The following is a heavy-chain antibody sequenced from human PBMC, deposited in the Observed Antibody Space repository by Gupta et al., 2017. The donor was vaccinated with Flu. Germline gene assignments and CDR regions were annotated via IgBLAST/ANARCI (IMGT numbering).Heavy chain of an antibody. D-gene: IGHD3-10*01. CDR3: VHAAYG. J-gene: IGHJ4*02. CDR1: GFTFSSRW. CDR2: INPDGSIT. Sequence: EVQLAESGGGLAQPGGSLRLSCAVSGFTFSSRWLYWVRQAPGKGLVWVSLINPDGSITTYADSVKGRFTISRDNAKNTLYLQMNSLRAEDTALYYCVHAAYGWGQGTLVTVSS. V-gene: IGHV3-74*01.